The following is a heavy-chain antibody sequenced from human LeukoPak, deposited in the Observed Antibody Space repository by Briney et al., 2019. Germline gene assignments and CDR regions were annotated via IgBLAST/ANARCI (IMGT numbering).Heavy chain of an antibody. CDR3: ARLSRHWLVGAFDI. V-gene: IGHV5-51*01. J-gene: IGHJ3*02. D-gene: IGHD6-19*01. CDR2: IYPGDSDT. Sequence: GDSRKISCKGSGYIFSNYWIAWVRQMPGKALEWMGIIYPGDSDTRCSPSFQGQVTISADKSISTACLQWSSLKASDTAMYYCARLSRHWLVGAFDIWGQGTMVTVTS. CDR1: GYIFSNYW.